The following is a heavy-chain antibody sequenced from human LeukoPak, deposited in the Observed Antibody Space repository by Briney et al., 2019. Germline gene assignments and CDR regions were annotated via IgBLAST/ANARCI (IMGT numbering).Heavy chain of an antibody. D-gene: IGHD5-24*01. CDR1: GFTFSSYV. CDR3: VAPILKYYYMDV. Sequence: GRSLRLSCAASGFTFSSYVMHWVRQAPGKGLEWVAIISYDGSNEYYADSVKGRFTISRDNSKNTLYLQMNSLRAADTAVYYGVAPILKYYYMDVWGKGTTVTISS. V-gene: IGHV3-30*04. CDR2: ISYDGSNE. J-gene: IGHJ6*03.